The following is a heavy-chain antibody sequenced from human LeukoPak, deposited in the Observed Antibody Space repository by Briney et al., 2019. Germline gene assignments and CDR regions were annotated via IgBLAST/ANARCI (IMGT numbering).Heavy chain of an antibody. CDR1: GFTFSNAW. Sequence: GGSLRLSCAASGFTFSNAWMSWVRQAPGKGLEWVGRIKSKTDGGTTDYAAPVKGRFTISRDDSKNTLYLQMNSLKTEDTAVYYCTTDLRGSGSYSDIDYWGQGTLVTVSS. D-gene: IGHD3-10*01. J-gene: IGHJ4*02. V-gene: IGHV3-15*01. CDR2: IKSKTDGGTT. CDR3: TTDLRGSGSYSDIDY.